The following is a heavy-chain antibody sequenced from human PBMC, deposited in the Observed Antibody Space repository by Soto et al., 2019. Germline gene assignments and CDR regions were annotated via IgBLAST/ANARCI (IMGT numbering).Heavy chain of an antibody. J-gene: IGHJ4*02. CDR1: GFTLNNYV. V-gene: IGHV3-23*01. Sequence: GGSLRLSCAASGFTLNNYVMSWVRQAPGKGLEWVSHISGSGGSTNYADSVKGRFTISRDNSKNMLYLQVSSLRAEDTAVYFCARGRVTTTTSFDCWGQGTQVTVSS. D-gene: IGHD1-26*01. CDR3: ARGRVTTTTSFDC. CDR2: ISGSGGST.